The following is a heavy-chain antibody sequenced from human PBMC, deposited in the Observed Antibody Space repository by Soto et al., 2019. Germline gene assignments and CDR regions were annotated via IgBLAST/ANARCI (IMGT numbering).Heavy chain of an antibody. CDR3: ARDLEAAALDY. Sequence: QVQLVESGGGVVQPGRSLRLSCAASGFTFSSYGMHWVRQAPGKGLEWVAVIWYDGSNKYYADSVKGRFTISRDNSKNTMYLQMKSLRAEDKAVYYCARDLEAAALDYWGQGTLVTVSS. CDR1: GFTFSSYG. J-gene: IGHJ4*02. V-gene: IGHV3-33*01. D-gene: IGHD6-13*01. CDR2: IWYDGSNK.